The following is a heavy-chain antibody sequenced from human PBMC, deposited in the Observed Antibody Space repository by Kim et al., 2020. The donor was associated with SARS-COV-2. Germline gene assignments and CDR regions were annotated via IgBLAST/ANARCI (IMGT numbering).Heavy chain of an antibody. CDR2: INSGASDI. CDR1: EFTFTNYE. J-gene: IGHJ4*02. CDR3: ARDLGSGQFDS. D-gene: IGHD3-16*01. Sequence: GGSLRLSCLASEFTFTNYEMHWVRQAPGMGLEWISSINSGASDIYYADSVKGRFTISRDNAKKAVFLHMTSLRADDSGVYFCARDLGSGQFDSWGQGTLVTVSS. V-gene: IGHV3-48*03.